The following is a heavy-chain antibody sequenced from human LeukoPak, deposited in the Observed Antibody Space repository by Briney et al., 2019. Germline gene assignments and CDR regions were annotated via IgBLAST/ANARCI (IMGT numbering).Heavy chain of an antibody. CDR2: IDYSGST. Sequence: SETLSLTCTVSGYSIRNGYNWGWIRQPPGKGLEWIGYIDYSGSTYYNPSLKSRVTISEDMSKNRFSLKLSSVTAADTAMYYCARDRGIMTTFGGVIAKGAHYWGQGTLVTVSS. J-gene: IGHJ4*02. CDR1: GYSIRNGYN. D-gene: IGHD3-16*02. CDR3: ARDRGIMTTFGGVIAKGAHY. V-gene: IGHV4-38-2*02.